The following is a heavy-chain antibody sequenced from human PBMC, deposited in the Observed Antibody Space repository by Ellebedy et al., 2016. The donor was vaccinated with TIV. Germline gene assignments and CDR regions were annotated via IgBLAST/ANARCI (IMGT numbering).Heavy chain of an antibody. CDR1: GYKFTTYW. J-gene: IGHJ6*02. CDR3: ARHSKGAMDV. D-gene: IGHD4-11*01. Sequence: GESLKISXKGSGYKFTTYWIAWVRQMPGKGLEWMGVIYPDDSDIRYSPSFQGHVTISTDNSISAAYLQWSSLKPSDTDMYYCARHSKGAMDVWGQGTTVTVSS. V-gene: IGHV5-51*01. CDR2: IYPDDSDI.